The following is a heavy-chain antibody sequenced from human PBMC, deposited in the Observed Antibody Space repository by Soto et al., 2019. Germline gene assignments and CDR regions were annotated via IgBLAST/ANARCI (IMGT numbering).Heavy chain of an antibody. J-gene: IGHJ4*02. Sequence: SETLSLTCGVSGYSITSGFYWGWVRQSPGKGVEWIGSISYSAKTFYNPSLASRLSIAVDTSMNQFSLRLTSVTAADTALYYCTRGAGAPWVRFDSWGQGTLVTVSS. CDR3: TRGAGAPWVRFDS. CDR2: ISYSAKT. D-gene: IGHD3-22*01. V-gene: IGHV4-38-2*01. CDR1: GYSITSGFY.